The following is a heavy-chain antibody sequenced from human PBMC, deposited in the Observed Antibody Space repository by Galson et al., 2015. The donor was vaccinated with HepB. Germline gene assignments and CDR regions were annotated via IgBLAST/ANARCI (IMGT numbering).Heavy chain of an antibody. Sequence: SLRLSCAASGFTFSSYSMNWVRQAPGKGLEWVSSISSSSSYIYYADSVKGRFTISRDNAKNSLYLQMNSLRAEDTAVYYCARDTPSYYDFWSGPADDAFDIWGQGTMVTVSS. V-gene: IGHV3-21*01. CDR2: ISSSSSYI. J-gene: IGHJ3*02. CDR1: GFTFSSYS. CDR3: ARDTPSYYDFWSGPADDAFDI. D-gene: IGHD3-3*01.